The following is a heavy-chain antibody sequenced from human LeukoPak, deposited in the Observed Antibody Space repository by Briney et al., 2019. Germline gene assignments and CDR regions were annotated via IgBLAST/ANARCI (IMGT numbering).Heavy chain of an antibody. CDR2: IYHSGST. CDR3: ARPLDNCGGDCPSHNWFDP. V-gene: IGHV4-38-2*01. D-gene: IGHD2-21*01. J-gene: IGHJ5*02. CDR1: GYSISSGYY. Sequence: PSETLSLTCAVSGYSISSGYYWGWIRQPPGKGLEWIGSIYHSGSTYYNPSLKSRVTMSVDTSKNQFSLKLSSVTAADTAVYYCARPLDNCGGDCPSHNWFDPWGQGTLVTVSS.